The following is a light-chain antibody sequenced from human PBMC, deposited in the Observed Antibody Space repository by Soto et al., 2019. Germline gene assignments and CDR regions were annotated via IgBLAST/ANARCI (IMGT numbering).Light chain of an antibody. CDR1: SSDVGGYNY. V-gene: IGLV2-14*01. CDR3: SSYTSSSTLGV. Sequence: QSALTQPPSASGSPGQSVAISCTGTSSDVGGYNYVSWYQQHPGKAPKLMIYEVNKRPSGVSNRFSGSKSGNTASLTISWLQAEDEADYYCSSYTSSSTLGVFGTGTKVTVL. J-gene: IGLJ1*01. CDR2: EVN.